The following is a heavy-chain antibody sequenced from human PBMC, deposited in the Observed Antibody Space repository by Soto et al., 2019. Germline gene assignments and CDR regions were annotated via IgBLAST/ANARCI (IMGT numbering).Heavy chain of an antibody. CDR3: ARPQVRGASQWYFDP. V-gene: IGHV4-59*01. D-gene: IGHD3-10*01. CDR1: GGSISSNY. Sequence: SETLSLTCTVSGGSISSNYWSWNRQPPGKGLEWIGYIYYSGSTNYNPSLKSRVTISVDTSKNQFSLKLSSVTAADTAAYYCARPQVRGASQWYFDPWGQGTLVTVSS. J-gene: IGHJ4*02. CDR2: IYYSGST.